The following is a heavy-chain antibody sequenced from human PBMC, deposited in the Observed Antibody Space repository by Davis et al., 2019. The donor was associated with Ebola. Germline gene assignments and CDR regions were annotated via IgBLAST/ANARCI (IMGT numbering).Heavy chain of an antibody. CDR2: IRGDGDVT. V-gene: IGHV3-23*01. J-gene: IGHJ4*02. Sequence: PGGSLRLSCSASGFTFNTNAMAWVRQAPGKGLEWVSAIRGDGDVTHYGDSVKGRFTVSRDNSKNTLYLQMNSLRVEDTAVYYCAKEFFYGSGSEGDWGQGTLVTVSS. CDR1: GFTFNTNA. D-gene: IGHD3-10*01. CDR3: AKEFFYGSGSEGD.